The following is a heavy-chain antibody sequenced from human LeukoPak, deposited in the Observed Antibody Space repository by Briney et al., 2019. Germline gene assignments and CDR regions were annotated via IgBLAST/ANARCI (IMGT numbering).Heavy chain of an antibody. J-gene: IGHJ4*02. D-gene: IGHD3-10*01. CDR2: ISSSGSTI. V-gene: IGHV3-48*03. Sequence: GGSLRLSCAASGFTFSRYEMNWVRQAPGKGLEWVSYISSSGSTIYYADSVKARFTISRDNAKNSLYLQMNSLRAEDTAVYYCARFYYGSGSPLDYWGQGTLVTVSS. CDR3: ARFYYGSGSPLDY. CDR1: GFTFSRYE.